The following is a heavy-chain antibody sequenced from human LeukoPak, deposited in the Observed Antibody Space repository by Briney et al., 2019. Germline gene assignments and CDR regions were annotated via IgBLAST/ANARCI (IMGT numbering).Heavy chain of an antibody. Sequence: EASVKVSCKASGYTFTSYAMHWVRQAPGQRLEWMGWINAGNGNTKYSQKFQGRVTITRDTSASTAYMELSSLRSEDTAVYYYARPRLRFNSDYFSYWGQGTLVTVSS. CDR2: INAGNGNT. CDR1: GYTFTSYA. V-gene: IGHV1-3*01. D-gene: IGHD5-12*01. J-gene: IGHJ4*02. CDR3: ARPRLRFNSDYFSY.